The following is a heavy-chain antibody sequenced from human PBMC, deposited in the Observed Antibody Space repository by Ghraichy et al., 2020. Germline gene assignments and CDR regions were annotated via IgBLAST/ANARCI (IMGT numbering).Heavy chain of an antibody. CDR1: GGSFSGYY. V-gene: IGHV4-34*01. CDR2: INHSGTT. D-gene: IGHD2-2*01. J-gene: IGHJ5*02. Sequence: SETLSLTCAVYGGSFSGYYWSWIRQPPGKGLEWIGEINHSGTTNYNPSRKSRVTISVDTSKNQFSMKLSSVTGADTAVYYCARKKGPPVVPAARFSNWFDPWGQRTQATVSS. CDR3: ARKKGPPVVPAARFSNWFDP.